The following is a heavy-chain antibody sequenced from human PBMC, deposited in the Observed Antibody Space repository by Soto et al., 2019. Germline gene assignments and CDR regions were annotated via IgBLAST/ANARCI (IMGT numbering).Heavy chain of an antibody. J-gene: IGHJ4*01. CDR1: GDSFSSYY. V-gene: IGHV4-59*01. CDR2: ISYSGST. D-gene: IGHD2-21*01. CDR3: ARDSYPGHFEY. Sequence: TSETLSLTCTVSGDSFSSYYWSWIRQPPGKGLEWIGYISYSGSTKYNPSLKSRVTMSVETSKNQFSLNLTSVTTADTAVYYCARDSYPGHFEYWGHGTLVTVSS.